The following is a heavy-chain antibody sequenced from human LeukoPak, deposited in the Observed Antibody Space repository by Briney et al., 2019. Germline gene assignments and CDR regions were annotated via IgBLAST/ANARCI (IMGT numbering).Heavy chain of an antibody. Sequence: ASVKVSCKTSGYTFTDSYIHWVRQAPGQGLEWMGRNNPNSGDSNYSQKFQGRVTMTRDTSISTAYMELSRLRSDDTAVYYCARVADYYDSQGSHAFDIWGQGTMVTVSS. J-gene: IGHJ3*02. D-gene: IGHD3-22*01. CDR2: NNPNSGDS. V-gene: IGHV1-2*06. CDR3: ARVADYYDSQGSHAFDI. CDR1: GYTFTDSY.